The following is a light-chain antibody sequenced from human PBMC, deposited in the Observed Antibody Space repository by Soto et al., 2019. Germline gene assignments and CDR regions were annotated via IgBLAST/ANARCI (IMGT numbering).Light chain of an antibody. CDR2: GAS. J-gene: IGKJ4*01. V-gene: IGKV3-20*01. Sequence: EFVLTQSPGTLSLSPGERATLSCRASQSVSSSYLAWYQQKPGQAPRRLIHGASSRATGIPDRFSGSGSGTDFTLTISILEPEDFAVYYCQQYGSSRLTFGGGTDVDIK. CDR3: QQYGSSRLT. CDR1: QSVSSSY.